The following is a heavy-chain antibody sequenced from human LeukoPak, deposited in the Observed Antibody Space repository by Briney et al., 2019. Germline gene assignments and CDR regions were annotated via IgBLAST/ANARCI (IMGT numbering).Heavy chain of an antibody. CDR3: ARDNGSGYYLGY. CDR2: IYYSGST. CDR1: GGSISSYY. Sequence: SETLSLTCTVSGGSISSYYWSWIRQPPGKGLEWIGYIYYSGSTYYNPSLKSRVTISVDTSKNQFSLKLSSVTAADTAVYYCARDNGSGYYLGYWGQGTLVTVSS. V-gene: IGHV4-59*12. D-gene: IGHD3-22*01. J-gene: IGHJ4*02.